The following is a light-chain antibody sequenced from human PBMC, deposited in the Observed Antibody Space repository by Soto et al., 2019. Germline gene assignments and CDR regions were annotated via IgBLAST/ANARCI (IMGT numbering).Light chain of an antibody. J-gene: IGKJ4*01. V-gene: IGKV1-5*03. CDR3: QQYNSYPLT. Sequence: DIQRTQNTSTLSAAIEDRFTFTLVDSQTISSWLACYQQKPGKAPKLLIYKASTLKSGVPSRFSGSASGTEFTLTISSLQPDDFATYYCQQYNSYPLTFGGGTNVDIK. CDR2: KAS. CDR1: QTISSW.